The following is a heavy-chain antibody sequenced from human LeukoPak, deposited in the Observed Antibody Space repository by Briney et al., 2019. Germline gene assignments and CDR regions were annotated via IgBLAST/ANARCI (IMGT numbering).Heavy chain of an antibody. CDR2: IYHSGST. J-gene: IGHJ6*02. CDR3: AREGHYYGSGSYSNYYYGMDV. D-gene: IGHD3-10*01. V-gene: IGHV4-4*02. CDR1: GGSISSSNW. Sequence: SGTLSLTCAVSGGSISSSNWWSWVRQPPGKGLEWIGEIYHSGSTNYNPSLKSRVTISVDKSKNQFSLKLSSVTAADTAVYYCAREGHYYGSGSYSNYYYGMDVWGQGTTVTVSS.